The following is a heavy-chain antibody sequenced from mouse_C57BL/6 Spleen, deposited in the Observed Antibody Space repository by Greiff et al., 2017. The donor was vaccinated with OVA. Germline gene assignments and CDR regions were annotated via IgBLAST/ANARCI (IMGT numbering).Heavy chain of an antibody. CDR2: IYPGSGST. J-gene: IGHJ3*01. V-gene: IGHV1-55*01. CDR1: GYTFTSYW. D-gene: IGHD2-4*01. CDR3: ARRDYDRAWFAY. Sequence: QVHVKQPGAELVKPGASVKMSCKASGYTFTSYWITWVKQRPGQGLEWIGDIYPGSGSTNYNEKFKSKATLTVDTSSSTAYMQLSSLTSEDSAVYYCARRDYDRAWFAYWGQGTLVTVSA.